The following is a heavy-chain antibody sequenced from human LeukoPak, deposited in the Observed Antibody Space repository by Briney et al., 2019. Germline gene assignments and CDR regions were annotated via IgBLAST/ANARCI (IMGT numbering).Heavy chain of an antibody. CDR1: GGSLSGYY. CDR2: INHSGST. J-gene: IGHJ4*02. V-gene: IGHV4-34*01. CDR3: ARGVRLDY. Sequence: ASETLSLTCAAYGGSLSGYYWSWIRQPPGKGLEWIGEINHSGSTNYNPSLKSRVTISVDTSKNQFSLKLSSVTAADTAVYYCARGVRLDYWGQGTLVTVSS. D-gene: IGHD2-21*02.